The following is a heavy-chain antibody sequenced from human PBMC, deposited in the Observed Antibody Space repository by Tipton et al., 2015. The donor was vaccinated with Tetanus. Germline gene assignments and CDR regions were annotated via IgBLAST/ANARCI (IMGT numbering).Heavy chain of an antibody. D-gene: IGHD3-22*01. Sequence: QLVQSGAEVKKPGASVKGSCKASGYTFTGYYIYWVRQAPGQGLEWMGWIDPNSGGTVYAQKFQCRVTMTRDPSISTAYMELRSLRSDDTAVYYCARNRGDYIYYGMDVWGPGTTVTVS. CDR2: IDPNSGGT. CDR1: GYTFTGYY. J-gene: IGHJ6*02. CDR3: ARNRGDYIYYGMDV. V-gene: IGHV1-2*02.